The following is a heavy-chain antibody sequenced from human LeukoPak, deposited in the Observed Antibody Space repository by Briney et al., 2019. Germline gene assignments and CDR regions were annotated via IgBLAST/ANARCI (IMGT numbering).Heavy chain of an antibody. CDR1: GGSFSGYY. CDR3: ARAPHVYVDIVATIYSDYYYYMDV. V-gene: IGHV4-34*01. Sequence: PSETLSHTCAVYGGSFSGYYWSWIRQPPGKGLEWIGEINHSGSTNYNPSLKSRVTISVDTSKNQFSLKLSSVTAADTAVYYCARAPHVYVDIVATIYSDYYYYMDVWGKGTTVTVSS. D-gene: IGHD5-12*01. J-gene: IGHJ6*03. CDR2: INHSGST.